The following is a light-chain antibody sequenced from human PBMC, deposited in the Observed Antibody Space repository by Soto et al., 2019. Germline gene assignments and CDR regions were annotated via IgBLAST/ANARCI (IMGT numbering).Light chain of an antibody. CDR1: QGLVFIDGNTY. Sequence: DVVMTQSPLSLPVTLGQPASISCRSSQGLVFIDGNTYLSWFHQRPGQSPRRLIYKVSNRDSGITLSFRGSGSGAEFTLEISRVEAVYVGVYCCMQCTPFGVTCGSGTKVDIK. V-gene: IGKV2-30*01. CDR3: MQCTPFGVT. J-gene: IGKJ3*01. CDR2: KVS.